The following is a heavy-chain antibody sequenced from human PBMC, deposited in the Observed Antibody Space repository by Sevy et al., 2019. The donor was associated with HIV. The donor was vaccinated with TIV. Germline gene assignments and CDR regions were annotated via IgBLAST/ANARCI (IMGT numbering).Heavy chain of an antibody. V-gene: IGHV3-30-3*01. D-gene: IGHD3-22*01. CDR3: VRGMTKIVVVISDDSFDV. J-gene: IGHJ3*01. CDR1: GFTFSRYD. Sequence: GGSLRLSCAASGFTFSRYDMHWVRQAPGRGLEWVAVISYDGNTDFYADSLRGRFTDSRDNSKNTGYVQMNSLRPEDTSLYYGVRGMTKIVVVISDDSFDVWGQGTMVTVSS. CDR2: ISYDGNTD.